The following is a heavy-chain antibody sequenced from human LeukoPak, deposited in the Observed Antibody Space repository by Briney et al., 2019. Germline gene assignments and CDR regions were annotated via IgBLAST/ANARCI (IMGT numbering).Heavy chain of an antibody. Sequence: HWGSLKISCRSSGYSFTSYWIGWVRQMPGKGLEWMGIIYPGDSDTRYSPSFQGQVTISADKSISTAYLQSSSLKASDTAMYYCARLIAVAANWFDPRGQGTLVTVSS. D-gene: IGHD6-19*01. CDR3: ARLIAVAANWFDP. CDR2: IYPGDSDT. J-gene: IGHJ5*02. CDR1: GYSFTSYW. V-gene: IGHV5-51*01.